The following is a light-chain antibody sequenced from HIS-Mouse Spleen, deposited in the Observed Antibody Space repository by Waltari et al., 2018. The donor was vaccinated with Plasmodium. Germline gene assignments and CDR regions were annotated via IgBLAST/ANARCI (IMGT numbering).Light chain of an antibody. CDR1: ALPKQY. CDR3: YSTDSSGNHRV. J-gene: IGLJ3*02. CDR2: EDS. V-gene: IGLV3-10*01. Sequence: SYELTQPHSVSVSPGQTARITCAGDALPKQYAYWYPQKSGHAPVLVIYEDSKRPSGIPERFSGSSSGTMATLTISGAQVEDEADYYCYSTDSSGNHRVFGGGTKLTVL.